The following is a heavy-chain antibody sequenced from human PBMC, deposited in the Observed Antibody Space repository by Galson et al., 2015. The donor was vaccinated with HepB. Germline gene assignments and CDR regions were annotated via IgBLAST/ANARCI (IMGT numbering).Heavy chain of an antibody. CDR1: GFSLSTSGMR. CDR3: ARMVDTAMVMDY. CDR2: IDWDDDK. D-gene: IGHD5-18*01. V-gene: IGHV2-70*04. J-gene: IGHJ4*02. Sequence: PALVKPTQTLTLTCTFSGFSLSTSGMRVSWIRQPPGKALEWLARIDWDDDKFYSTSLKTRLTISKDTSKNQVVLTMTNMDPVDTATYYCARMVDTAMVMDYWGQGTLVIVSS.